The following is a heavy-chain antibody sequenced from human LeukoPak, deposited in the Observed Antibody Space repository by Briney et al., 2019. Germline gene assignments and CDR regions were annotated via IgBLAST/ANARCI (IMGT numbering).Heavy chain of an antibody. V-gene: IGHV4-38-2*01. CDR2: IYHSGST. Sequence: SETLSLTCAVSGYSISSGYYWGWIRQPPGKGLEWIGSIYHSGSTYYNPSLKSRVTIPVDTSKNQFSLKLSSVTAADTAVYYCASNLHTDYGLDYYYMDVWGKGTTVTVSS. D-gene: IGHD4-17*01. J-gene: IGHJ6*03. CDR1: GYSISSGYY. CDR3: ASNLHTDYGLDYYYMDV.